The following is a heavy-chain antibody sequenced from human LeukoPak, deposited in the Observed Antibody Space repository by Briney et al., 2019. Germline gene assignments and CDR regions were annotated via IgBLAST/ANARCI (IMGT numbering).Heavy chain of an antibody. CDR1: GGSISSYY. CDR2: IYYSGST. Sequence: PSETLSLTCTVSGGSISSYYWSWIRQPPGKGLEWIGYIYYSGSTNYNPSLKSRVTISVDKSKNQFSLKLSSVTAADTAVYYCARLSEQWLSLDYWGQGTLVTVSS. V-gene: IGHV4-59*12. CDR3: ARLSEQWLSLDY. J-gene: IGHJ4*02. D-gene: IGHD6-19*01.